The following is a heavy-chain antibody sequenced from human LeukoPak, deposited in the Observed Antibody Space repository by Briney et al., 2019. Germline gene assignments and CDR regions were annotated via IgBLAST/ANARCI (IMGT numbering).Heavy chain of an antibody. CDR1: GVSFSGYY. V-gene: IGHV4-34*01. J-gene: IGHJ3*02. CDR2: INHLGWC. CDR3: ARGRIVGANDAFDI. D-gene: IGHD1-26*01. Sequence: SEPLSLTCAVYGVSFSGYYWRWLRQPPAKGPAWIGEINHLGWCNYNPSPKSRVTSSVDTSKNQYSVKLGSVTGADTAVYYCARGRIVGANDAFDIWGQGTVVSVCS.